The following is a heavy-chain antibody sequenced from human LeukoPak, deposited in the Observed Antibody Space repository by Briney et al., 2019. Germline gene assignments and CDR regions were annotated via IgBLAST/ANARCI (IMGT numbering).Heavy chain of an antibody. CDR1: GYTFTGYY. CDR3: ARGPLNDYGDYGFDY. J-gene: IGHJ4*02. V-gene: IGHV1-2*02. CDR2: INPNSGGT. D-gene: IGHD4-17*01. Sequence: GASVKVSCKASGYTFTGYYMHWVRQAPGQGLEWMGWINPNSGGTNYAQKFQGRVTMTRDTSISTAYMELSRLRSDDTAVYYCARGPLNDYGDYGFDYWGQGTLVTVSS.